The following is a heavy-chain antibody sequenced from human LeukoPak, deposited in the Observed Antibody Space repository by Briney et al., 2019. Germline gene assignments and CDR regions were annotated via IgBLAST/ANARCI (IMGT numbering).Heavy chain of an antibody. Sequence: PSETLSLTCTVSGGSISSYYWSWIRQPPGKGLEWIGYIYYSGSTNYNPSLKSRVTISVETSKNQFSLKLSSVTAADTAVYYCARDKAYGSGSFDYWGQGTLVTVSS. D-gene: IGHD3-10*01. CDR3: ARDKAYGSGSFDY. CDR1: GGSISSYY. J-gene: IGHJ4*02. V-gene: IGHV4-59*01. CDR2: IYYSGST.